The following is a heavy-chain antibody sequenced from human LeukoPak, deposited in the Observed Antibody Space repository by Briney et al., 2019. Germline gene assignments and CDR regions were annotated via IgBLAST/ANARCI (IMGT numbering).Heavy chain of an antibody. CDR2: IYYSGST. J-gene: IGHJ5*02. D-gene: IGHD2-2*01. CDR1: GGSISSGGYY. CDR3: ARGLPLGVPATTLNWFDP. Sequence: SETLSLTCTVSGGSISSGGYYWGWIRQHPGKGLEWIGYIYYSGSTYNNPSLKSRVTISVDTSKNQFSLKLSSVTAADTAVYYCARGLPLGVPATTLNWFDPWGQGTLVTVSS. V-gene: IGHV4-31*03.